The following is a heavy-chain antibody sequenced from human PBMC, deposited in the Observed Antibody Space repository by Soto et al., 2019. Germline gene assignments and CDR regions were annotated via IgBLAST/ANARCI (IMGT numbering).Heavy chain of an antibody. J-gene: IGHJ4*02. V-gene: IGHV3-33*01. D-gene: IGHD7-27*01. CDR3: ARIGTWALNFDY. CDR1: GFSFGGYH. Sequence: GGSLRLSCVASGFSFGGYHMHWVRQTPGKGLEWVAVLWSDGSNKYYAESVKGRFTVSRDNSKNTLYLEMNNLRVEDTAIYYCARIGTWALNFDYWGQGTQVTVSS. CDR2: LWSDGSNK.